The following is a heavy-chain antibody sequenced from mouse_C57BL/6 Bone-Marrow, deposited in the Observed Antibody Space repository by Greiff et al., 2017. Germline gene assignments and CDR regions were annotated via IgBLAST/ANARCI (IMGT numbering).Heavy chain of an antibody. CDR1: GYAFSSYW. CDR2: IYPGDGDT. J-gene: IGHJ4*01. D-gene: IGHD1-1*01. V-gene: IGHV1-80*01. Sequence: QVQLQQSGAELVKPGASVKISCKASGYAFSSYWMNWVKQRPGKGLEWIGQIYPGDGDTNYNGKFKGKATLTADKSSSTAYMQLSRLTSEDSAVYCCAGGGYYGSSYGAMDYWGQGTSVTVSS. CDR3: AGGGYYGSSYGAMDY.